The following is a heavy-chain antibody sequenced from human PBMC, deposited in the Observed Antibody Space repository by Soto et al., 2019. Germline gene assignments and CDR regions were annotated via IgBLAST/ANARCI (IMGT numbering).Heavy chain of an antibody. V-gene: IGHV3-64*01. CDR3: AREKAAFDAFDI. D-gene: IGHD2-15*01. CDR2: ISGDAFST. J-gene: IGHJ3*02. CDR1: GFAFSRHG. Sequence: EVQMVESGGGLVQPGGSLRLSCAASGFAFSRHGLHWVRQAPGKGLEYVSAISGDAFSTYYANSVKGRFTISRDNSKNTLYLQMGSLGTDDTAVYYCAREKAAFDAFDIWGQGTMFTVSS.